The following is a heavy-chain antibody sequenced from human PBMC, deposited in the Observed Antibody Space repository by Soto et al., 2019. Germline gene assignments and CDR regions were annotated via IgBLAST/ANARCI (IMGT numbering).Heavy chain of an antibody. V-gene: IGHV3-9*01. D-gene: IGHD2-15*01. CDR2: ISWDSSTI. CDR1: GFTFDNCG. CDR3: VQGRYPTMATPLDH. J-gene: IGHJ4*02. Sequence: SLRLSCAASGFTFDNCGMHWVRQAPGKGLEWVAGISWDSSTIGYADSVKWRFIISRDDAKNSLYLQMDSLRGEDTALYYCVQGRYPTMATPLDHWGQGTQVTVSS.